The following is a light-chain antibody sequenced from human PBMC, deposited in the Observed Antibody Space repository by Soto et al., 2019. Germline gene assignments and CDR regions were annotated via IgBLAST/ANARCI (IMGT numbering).Light chain of an antibody. Sequence: DIQMTQSPSSLSASVGDRVTITCRASQSISTYLNWYQHKPGKAPKVLIYAASSLQSGVPSRFSGRGSGTDFTLSISSLQPEDFATYYGQQSYSTQYTFGQGTKLESK. CDR3: QQSYSTQYT. J-gene: IGKJ2*01. CDR2: AAS. CDR1: QSISTY. V-gene: IGKV1-39*01.